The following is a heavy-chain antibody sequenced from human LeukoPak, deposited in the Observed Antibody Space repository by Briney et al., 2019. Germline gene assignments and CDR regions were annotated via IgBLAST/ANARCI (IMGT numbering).Heavy chain of an antibody. V-gene: IGHV4-39*07. J-gene: IGHJ4*02. Sequence: PSETLSLTCTVSGGSISSSSYYWGWIRQPPGKGLEGIGSIYYSGSTYYNPSLKSRVTISVDTSKNQFSLKLSSVTAADTAVYYCARGEYYYDSSGLDYWGQGTLVTVSS. CDR2: IYYSGST. CDR1: GGSISSSSYY. CDR3: ARGEYYYDSSGLDY. D-gene: IGHD3-22*01.